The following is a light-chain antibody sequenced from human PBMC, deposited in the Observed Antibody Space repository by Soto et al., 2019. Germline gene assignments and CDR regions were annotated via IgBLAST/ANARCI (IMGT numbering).Light chain of an antibody. CDR2: GAS. CDR1: QSVSSN. V-gene: IGKV3-15*01. J-gene: IGKJ1*01. Sequence: EIVMTQSPATRSVSPGERATLSCRASQSVSSNLAWYQQKPGQAPRLLIYGASTRATGIPARFSGSGSGTEFTLTISSLQSEDFAVYYCQQYNNWPLFGQGTKV. CDR3: QQYNNWPL.